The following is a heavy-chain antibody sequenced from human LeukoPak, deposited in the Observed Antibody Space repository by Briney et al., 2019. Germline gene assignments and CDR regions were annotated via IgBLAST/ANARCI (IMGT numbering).Heavy chain of an antibody. Sequence: SQTLSLTCTVSGGSISSGDYYWSWIRQPPGKGLEWIGYTYYSGSTYYNPSLKSRVTISVDTSKNQFSLKLSSVTAADTAVYYCARVLGTVVTSYFDYWGQGTLVTVSS. D-gene: IGHD4-23*01. CDR2: TYYSGST. V-gene: IGHV4-30-4*01. J-gene: IGHJ4*02. CDR1: GGSISSGDYY. CDR3: ARVLGTVVTSYFDY.